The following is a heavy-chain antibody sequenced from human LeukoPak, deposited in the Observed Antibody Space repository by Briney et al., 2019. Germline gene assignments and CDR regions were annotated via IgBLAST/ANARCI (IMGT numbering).Heavy chain of an antibody. CDR1: GGSISSYH. D-gene: IGHD3-22*01. CDR2: MYYSGST. Sequence: SETLSLTCTVSGGSISSYHWSWIRQPPGKGLEWIGNMYYSGSTNYNPSLRSRVTISVDTSKHQFSLKLSSVTAADTAVYYCARLRNYYDRSGYKQLWFDPWGQGTLVTVSS. CDR3: ARLRNYYDRSGYKQLWFDP. J-gene: IGHJ5*02. V-gene: IGHV4-59*01.